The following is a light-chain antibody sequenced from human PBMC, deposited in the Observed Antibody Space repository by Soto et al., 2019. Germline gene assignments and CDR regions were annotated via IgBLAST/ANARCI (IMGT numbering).Light chain of an antibody. CDR2: NSI. CDR1: SSNIGAGYD. J-gene: IGLJ3*02. V-gene: IGLV1-40*01. Sequence: QSVLTQPPSVSGAPGQRVTISCTGSSSNIGAGYDVQWYQQVPGTAPKLLISNSINRPSGVPDRFSGSRSDTSASLAITGIQADDDADYYCQSYDRSLSGWVFGGGTKLTVL. CDR3: QSYDRSLSGWV.